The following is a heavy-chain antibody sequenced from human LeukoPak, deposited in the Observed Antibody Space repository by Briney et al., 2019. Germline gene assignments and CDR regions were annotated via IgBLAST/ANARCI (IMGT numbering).Heavy chain of an antibody. CDR1: GYTFTGYY. V-gene: IGHV1-2*02. J-gene: IGHJ5*02. CDR2: INPNSGGT. CDR3: ARRAAAGRSNWFDP. Sequence: ASVKVSCEASGYTFTGYYMHWVRQAPGQGLEWMGWINPNSGGTNYAQKFQGRVTMTRDTSISTAYMELSRLRSDDTAVYYCARRAAAGRSNWFDPWGQGTLVTVSS. D-gene: IGHD6-13*01.